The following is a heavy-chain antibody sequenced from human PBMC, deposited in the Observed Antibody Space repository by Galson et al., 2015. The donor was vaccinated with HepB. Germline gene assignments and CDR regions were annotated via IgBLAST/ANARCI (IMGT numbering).Heavy chain of an antibody. Sequence: CAISGDSVSTNSAARNWTRQSPSRGLEWLGRTYYRSKWYNDYAVSVKSRITINPDTSNNQFSLQLNSVTPEDTALYYCALEGYRNTFDIWGQGTMVTVSS. J-gene: IGHJ3*02. CDR2: TYYRSKWYN. V-gene: IGHV6-1*01. CDR1: GDSVSTNSAA. CDR3: ALEGYRNTFDI. D-gene: IGHD6-13*01.